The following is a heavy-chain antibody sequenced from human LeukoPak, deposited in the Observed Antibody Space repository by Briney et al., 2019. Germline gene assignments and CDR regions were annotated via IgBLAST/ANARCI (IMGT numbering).Heavy chain of an antibody. CDR3: ARGELLPEDYYYYYMDV. D-gene: IGHD1-7*01. CDR2: INPNSGGT. Sequence: ASVKVSCKASGYTFTGYYMHWVRQAPGQGLEWMGWINPNSGGTNYAQKFQGRVTMTRDTSISTAYMELSRLRSDDTAVYYCARGELLPEDYYYYYMDVWGKGTTVIVSS. V-gene: IGHV1-2*02. CDR1: GYTFTGYY. J-gene: IGHJ6*03.